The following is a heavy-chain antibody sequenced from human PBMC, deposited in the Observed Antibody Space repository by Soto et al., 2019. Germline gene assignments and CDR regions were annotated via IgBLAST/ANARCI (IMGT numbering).Heavy chain of an antibody. D-gene: IGHD3-10*01. CDR1: GGSISSGGYS. J-gene: IGHJ6*02. V-gene: IGHV4-30-2*01. Sequence: SETLSLTCAVSGGSISSGGYSWSWIRQPPGKGLEWIGYIYYSGSTYYNPSLKSRVTISVDTSKNQFSLKLSSVTAADTAVYYCARDRSSGSYPTYGMDFWGQGTMVTVSS. CDR3: ARDRSSGSYPTYGMDF. CDR2: IYYSGST.